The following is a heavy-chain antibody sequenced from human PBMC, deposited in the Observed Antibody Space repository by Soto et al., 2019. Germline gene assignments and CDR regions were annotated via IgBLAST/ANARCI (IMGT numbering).Heavy chain of an antibody. CDR1: GFTFSSYA. D-gene: IGHD6-6*01. V-gene: IGHV3-23*01. Sequence: EVQLLESGGGLVQPGGSLRLSCAASGFTFSSYAMSWVRQAPGKGLEWVSAISGSGGSTYYADSVKGRFTISRDNSKNTLYLQMNSLRAEDTAVYYCARKSSSSSWFDPWGQGTLVTVSS. J-gene: IGHJ5*02. CDR3: ARKSSSSSWFDP. CDR2: ISGSGGST.